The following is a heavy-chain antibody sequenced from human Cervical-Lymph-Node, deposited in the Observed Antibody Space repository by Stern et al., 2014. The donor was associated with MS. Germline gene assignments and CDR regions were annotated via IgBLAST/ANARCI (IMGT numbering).Heavy chain of an antibody. D-gene: IGHD3-16*01. CDR1: GYTFTSYA. J-gene: IGHJ4*02. V-gene: IGHV1-3*01. Sequence: QVQLMQSGAEVKKPGASVKVSCKASGYTFTSYAMHWVRQAPGQRIEWMGWINAGNGNTKYSQKFQGRVTISRDTSASTAYMELSSLRSEDTAVYYCARNRVWGGTDYWGQGTLVTVSS. CDR2: INAGNGNT. CDR3: ARNRVWGGTDY.